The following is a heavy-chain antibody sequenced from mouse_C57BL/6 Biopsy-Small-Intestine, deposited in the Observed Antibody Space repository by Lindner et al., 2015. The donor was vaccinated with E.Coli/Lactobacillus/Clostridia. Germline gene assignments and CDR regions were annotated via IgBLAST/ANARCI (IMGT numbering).Heavy chain of an antibody. V-gene: IGHV5-17*01. Sequence: VQLQESGGGLVKPGGSLKLSCAASGFTFSDYGMHWVRQIPEKGLEWVASISSGSSTIHYADIVKGRFTISRDNAKNTLFLQMTSLRSEDTAMYYCATGNYGGDYFDYWGQGTTLTVSS. CDR1: GFTFSDYG. CDR3: ATGNYGGDYFDY. J-gene: IGHJ2*01. CDR2: ISSGSSTI. D-gene: IGHD2-1*01.